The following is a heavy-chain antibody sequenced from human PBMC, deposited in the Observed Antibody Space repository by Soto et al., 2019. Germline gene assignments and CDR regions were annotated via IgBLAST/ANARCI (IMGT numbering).Heavy chain of an antibody. CDR1: GYSFSNYW. CDR3: ARKPGTSNYGLDV. Sequence: GESLKISCKASGYSFSNYWIAWVRQMPGKGLEWIGIIYPGDWDIRYSPSFQGQVTISADRSVSTAYLQWSSLKASDTAIYYCARKPGTSNYGLDVWGQGTTVTVS. D-gene: IGHD1-1*01. J-gene: IGHJ6*02. CDR2: IYPGDWDI. V-gene: IGHV5-51*01.